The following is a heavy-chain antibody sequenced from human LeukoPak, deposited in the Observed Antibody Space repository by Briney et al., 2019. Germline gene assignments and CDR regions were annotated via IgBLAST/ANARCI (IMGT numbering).Heavy chain of an antibody. D-gene: IGHD3-9*01. J-gene: IGHJ6*03. V-gene: IGHV1-2*02. CDR3: ARAFTQFDWLGNYYYYYYMDV. CDR1: GYTFTGYY. Sequence: ASVKVSCRASGYTFTGYYMHWVRQAPGQGLEWMGWINPNSGGTNYAQKFQGRVTMTRDTSISTAYMELSRLRSDDTAVYYCARAFTQFDWLGNYYYYYYMDVWGKGTTVTVSS. CDR2: INPNSGGT.